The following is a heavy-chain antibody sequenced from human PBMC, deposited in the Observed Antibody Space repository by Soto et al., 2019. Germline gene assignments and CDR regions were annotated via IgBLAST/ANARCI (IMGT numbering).Heavy chain of an antibody. CDR2: IIHILGIT. V-gene: IGHV1-69*08. D-gene: IGHD2-2*01. CDR3: ARDLSHCVTATCWKPGRI. CDR1: GGTFSDYT. Sequence: QVQLVQSGAEVKKPGSSVKVSCKASGGTFSDYTITWVRQAPGQGLEWMGRIIHILGITNYAQQFQGRVSITADKSTSTACMELRSLRSEDTAVYYCARDLSHCVTATCWKPGRIWGQGTLVTVSS. J-gene: IGHJ4*02.